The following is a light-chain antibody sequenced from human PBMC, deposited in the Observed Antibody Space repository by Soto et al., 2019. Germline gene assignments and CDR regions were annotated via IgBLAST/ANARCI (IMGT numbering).Light chain of an antibody. CDR2: IAS. CDR1: QDISSW. J-gene: IGKJ1*01. Sequence: DIQMTQSPSSVSASVGDRVTITCRASQDISSWLAWYQQKPGKAPRLLVSIASSLQSGVPSRFSGRGSGTDFTLTISSLQPEDVATYYCQQANSFPWTFGQGTKVEIK. V-gene: IGKV1-12*01. CDR3: QQANSFPWT.